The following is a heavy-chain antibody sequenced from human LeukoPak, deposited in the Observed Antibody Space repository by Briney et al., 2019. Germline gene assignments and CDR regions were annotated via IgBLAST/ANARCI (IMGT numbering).Heavy chain of an antibody. J-gene: IGHJ4*02. Sequence: SETLSLTCTVSGGSISGYYWSWIRQPPGKGLEWIGQIYSSGTTIYHPSLKSRVTISVDTSKKQFSLRLSSVTAADTAVYYCAQSGIYDFWSGYPLYFDYWGQGTLVTVSS. CDR2: IYSSGTT. D-gene: IGHD3-3*01. CDR3: AQSGIYDFWSGYPLYFDY. V-gene: IGHV4-4*09. CDR1: GGSISGYY.